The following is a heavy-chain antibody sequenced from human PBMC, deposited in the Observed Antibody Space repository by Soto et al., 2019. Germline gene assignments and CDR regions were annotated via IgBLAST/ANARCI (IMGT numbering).Heavy chain of an antibody. J-gene: IGHJ4*02. V-gene: IGHV4-31*03. Sequence: QVQLQESGPGLVKPSQTLSLTCTVPGGSIIDGQTYLHWIQQHPERGMEWMGYINYRGTTNYSPALKSRILISIDTSKNQFSLRLTSVTAADTAVYYCARDSPGVAPYWGQGTLVTVSS. CDR3: ARDSPGVAPY. CDR1: GGSIIDGQTY. D-gene: IGHD2-15*01. CDR2: INYRGTT.